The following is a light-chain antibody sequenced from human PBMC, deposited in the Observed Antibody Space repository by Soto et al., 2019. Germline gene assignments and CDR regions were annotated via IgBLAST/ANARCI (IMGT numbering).Light chain of an antibody. CDR1: QSVSTY. CDR2: DAS. Sequence: EIVLTQSPATLSLSPGERATLSCRASQSVSTYLAWYQQKPGQAPRLLIYDASNSPTGIPARFSGSGSGTDFTLTISSLEPEDFAVYYCQKRSNWPPLTFGGGTKVEIK. J-gene: IGKJ4*01. CDR3: QKRSNWPPLT. V-gene: IGKV3-11*01.